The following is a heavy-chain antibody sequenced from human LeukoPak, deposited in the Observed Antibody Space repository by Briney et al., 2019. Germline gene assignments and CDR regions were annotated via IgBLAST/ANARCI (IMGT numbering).Heavy chain of an antibody. CDR2: INSSSSYI. D-gene: IGHD6-13*01. CDR1: GFTFSSCS. V-gene: IGHV3-21*01. Sequence: PGGSLRLSCAASGFTFSSCSMNWVRQAPGKGLEWVSSINSSSSYIYYADSVKGRFTISRDNAKNSLYLQMNSLRAEDTAVYYCARSWSIAAAGINGVDYWGQGTLVTVSS. J-gene: IGHJ4*02. CDR3: ARSWSIAAAGINGVDY.